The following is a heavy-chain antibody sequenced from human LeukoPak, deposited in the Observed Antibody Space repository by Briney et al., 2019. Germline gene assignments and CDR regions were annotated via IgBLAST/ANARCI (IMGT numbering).Heavy chain of an antibody. V-gene: IGHV1-2*02. J-gene: IGHJ4*02. Sequence: ASVKVSCKASGYTFTGYYMHWVRQAPGQGLEWMGWINPNSGGTNYAQKFQGRVTMTRDTSISTAYMELSRLRSDDTAVYYCARGDYDFWSGYQWADYWGQGTLVTVSS. CDR1: GYTFTGYY. CDR3: ARGDYDFWSGYQWADY. D-gene: IGHD3-3*01. CDR2: INPNSGGT.